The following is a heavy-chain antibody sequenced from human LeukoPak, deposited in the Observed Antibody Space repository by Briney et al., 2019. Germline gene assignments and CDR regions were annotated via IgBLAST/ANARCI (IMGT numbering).Heavy chain of an antibody. Sequence: GGSLSLSCAASGFTFSNFWMHWVRQTPGKGLVWVANINSDGSSTSYADSVKGRFTISRDNSNNILYLQMNSLSTEDTAIYYCAKAFREYGSSTYSSFDIWGQGTMVTVSS. CDR3: AKAFREYGSSTYSSFDI. V-gene: IGHV3-74*01. CDR2: INSDGSST. D-gene: IGHD6-13*01. CDR1: GFTFSNFW. J-gene: IGHJ3*02.